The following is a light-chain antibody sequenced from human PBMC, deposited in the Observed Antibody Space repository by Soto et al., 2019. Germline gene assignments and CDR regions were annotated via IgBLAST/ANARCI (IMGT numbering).Light chain of an antibody. CDR3: QHRMNWPLT. Sequence: EIVLRQSPGTLSLSPGERATLSCRASQTLSNSFIAWYQQKPGQAPRLLIYDASNRATGIPARFSGSGSETDFTLTISSLEPEDFAVYYCQHRMNWPLTFGQGTRLEI. J-gene: IGKJ5*01. V-gene: IGKV3-11*01. CDR2: DAS. CDR1: QTLSNSF.